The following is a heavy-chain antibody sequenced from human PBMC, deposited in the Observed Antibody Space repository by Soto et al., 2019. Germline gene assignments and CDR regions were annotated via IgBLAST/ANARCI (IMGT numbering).Heavy chain of an antibody. D-gene: IGHD6-13*01. CDR2: IYSGGST. CDR1: GFTVSSNY. V-gene: IGHV3-53*02. Sequence: EVQLVETGGGLIQPGGSLRLSCAASGFTVSSNYMSWVRQAPGKGLEWVSVIYSGGSTYYADSVKGRFTISRDNSKNTLYLQMNSLRAEDTAVYYCARGIRLIAAAGTNAFDIWGQGTMVTVSS. J-gene: IGHJ3*02. CDR3: ARGIRLIAAAGTNAFDI.